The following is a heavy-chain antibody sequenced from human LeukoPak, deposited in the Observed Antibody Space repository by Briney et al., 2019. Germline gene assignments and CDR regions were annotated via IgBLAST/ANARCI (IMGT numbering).Heavy chain of an antibody. CDR1: GFDFSTYA. V-gene: IGHV3-21*01. D-gene: IGHD5-12*01. CDR2: ICTMSNYI. Sequence: GGSLRLSCAASGFDFSTYAINWVRQAPGKGLEWVSSICTMSNYIFYGDSVKGRFTISRDNAKNSVYLQMNSLRPEDTAVYYCSRDRLGGLDLWGQGTLVTVSS. J-gene: IGHJ5*02. CDR3: SRDRLGGLDL.